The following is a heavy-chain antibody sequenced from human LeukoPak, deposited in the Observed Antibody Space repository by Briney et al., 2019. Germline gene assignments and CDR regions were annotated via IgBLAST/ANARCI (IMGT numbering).Heavy chain of an antibody. CDR2: IWYDGSNK. V-gene: IGHV3-33*01. D-gene: IGHD1-20*01. CDR3: ARDHYNWES. Sequence: GGSLRLSCAASGFTFSSYGMHWVRQAPGKGLEWVAVIWYDGSNKYYADSVKSRFTISRDNSKNALYLQMNSLRAEDTAVYYCARDHYNWESWGQGTLVTVSS. J-gene: IGHJ5*02. CDR1: GFTFSSYG.